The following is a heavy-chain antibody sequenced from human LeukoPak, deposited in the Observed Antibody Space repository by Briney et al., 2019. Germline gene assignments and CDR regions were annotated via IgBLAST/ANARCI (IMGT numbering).Heavy chain of an antibody. CDR2: ISAYNGNT. D-gene: IGHD6-19*01. V-gene: IGHV1-18*01. J-gene: IGHJ4*02. CDR3: ARVFSPISSIAVAGTLRY. Sequence: ASVKVSCKASGCTFTSYGISWVRQAPGQGLEWMGWISAYNGNTNYAQKLQGRVTMTTDTSTSTAYMELRSLRSDDTAVYYCARVFSPISSIAVAGTLRYWGQGTLVTVSS. CDR1: GCTFTSYG.